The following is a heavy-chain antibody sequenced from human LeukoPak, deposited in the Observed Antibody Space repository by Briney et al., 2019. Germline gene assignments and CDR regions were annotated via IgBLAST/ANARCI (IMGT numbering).Heavy chain of an antibody. J-gene: IGHJ4*02. CDR1: GYTFTSYG. CDR2: ISAYNGNT. Sequence: ASVKVSCKASGYTFTSYGISWVRQAPGQGLEWMGWISAYNGNTNYAQKLQGRVTMTTDTSTSTAYMELRSLRSDDTAVYYCARLNELWFGELFNSYYFDYWGQGTLVTVSS. V-gene: IGHV1-18*01. CDR3: ARLNELWFGELFNSYYFDY. D-gene: IGHD3-10*01.